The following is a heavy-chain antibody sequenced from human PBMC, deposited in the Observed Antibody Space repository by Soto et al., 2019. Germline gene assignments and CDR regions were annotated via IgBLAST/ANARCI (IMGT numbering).Heavy chain of an antibody. CDR2: IYYSGST. V-gene: IGHV4-59*01. CDR1: GGSISSYY. Sequence: PSETLSLTCTVSGGSISSYYWSWIRQPPGKGLEWIGYIYYSGSTNYNPSLKSRVTISVDTSKNQFSLKLSSVTAADTAVYYCARQSGYCSSTSCYTWFDPLGQGTLVTVSS. CDR3: ARQSGYCSSTSCYTWFDP. D-gene: IGHD2-2*02. J-gene: IGHJ5*02.